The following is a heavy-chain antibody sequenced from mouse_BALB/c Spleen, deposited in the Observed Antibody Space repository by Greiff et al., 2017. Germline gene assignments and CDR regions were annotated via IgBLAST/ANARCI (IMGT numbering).Heavy chain of an antibody. CDR3: ARDGYYSYYAMDY. CDR1: GYTFTSYY. Sequence: QVQLQQSGPELVKPGASVRISCKASGYTFTSYYIHWVKQRPGQGLEWIGWIYPGNVNTKYNEKFKGKATLTADKSSSTAYMQLSSLTSEDSAVYFCARDGYYSYYAMDYWGQGTSVTVSS. D-gene: IGHD2-3*01. CDR2: IYPGNVNT. J-gene: IGHJ4*01. V-gene: IGHV1S56*01.